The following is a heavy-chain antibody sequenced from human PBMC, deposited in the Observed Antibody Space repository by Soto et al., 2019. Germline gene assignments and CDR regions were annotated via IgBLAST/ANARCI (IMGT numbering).Heavy chain of an antibody. J-gene: IGHJ4*02. CDR1: GFSLTTSGVG. Sequence: QITLNESGPTVVKPTEPLTLTCTFSGFSLTTSGVGVGWVRQSPGKAPEWLAFIYWDDDKRYSTSLKNRLTITKDTSKNQVVLTMANVDPADTATYYCAHRVLRAVFGLVTTTAIYFDFWGQGTPVVVSS. CDR2: IYWDDDK. CDR3: AHRVLRAVFGLVTTTAIYFDF. D-gene: IGHD3-3*01. V-gene: IGHV2-5*02.